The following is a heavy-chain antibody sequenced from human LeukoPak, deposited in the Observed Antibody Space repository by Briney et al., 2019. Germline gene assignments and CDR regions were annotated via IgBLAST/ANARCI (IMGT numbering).Heavy chain of an antibody. CDR3: ARVLHGDYKYYFDY. CDR1: GYSISSGYY. J-gene: IGHJ4*02. D-gene: IGHD4-17*01. V-gene: IGHV4-38-2*01. Sequence: SETLSLTCAVSGYSISSGYYWGWIRQPPGKGLEWIGSIFSSGSTNYNPSLKSRVTMSVDTSKNQFSLKVSSVTAADTALYYCARVLHGDYKYYFDYWGQGTLVTVSP. CDR2: IFSSGST.